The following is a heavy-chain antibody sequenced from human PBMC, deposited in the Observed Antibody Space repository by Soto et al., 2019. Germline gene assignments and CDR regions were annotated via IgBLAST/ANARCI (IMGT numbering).Heavy chain of an antibody. D-gene: IGHD3-10*01. V-gene: IGHV3-21*01. CDR2: ISSSSSYI. CDR3: ARDQRYYGSGSYYPFGGMDV. Sequence: GGSLRLSCAASGFTFSSYSMNWVRQAPGKGLEWVSSISSSSSYIYYADSVKGRFTISRDNAKNSLYLQMNSLRAEDTAVYYCARDQRYYGSGSYYPFGGMDVWGQGTTVTVSS. J-gene: IGHJ6*02. CDR1: GFTFSSYS.